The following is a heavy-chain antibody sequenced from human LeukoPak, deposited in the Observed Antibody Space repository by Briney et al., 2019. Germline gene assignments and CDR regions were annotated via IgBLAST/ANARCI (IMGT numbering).Heavy chain of an antibody. CDR2: IYPGDSDT. CDR3: ARESRDGYKNPDY. V-gene: IGHV5-51*01. Sequence: GESLKISCKGSGYSFTSYWIGWARQMPGKGLEWMGIIYPGDSDTRYSPSFQGQVTISVDKSISTAYLQWTSLKASDTAMYYCARESRDGYKNPDYWGQGTLVTVSS. J-gene: IGHJ4*02. CDR1: GYSFTSYW. D-gene: IGHD5-24*01.